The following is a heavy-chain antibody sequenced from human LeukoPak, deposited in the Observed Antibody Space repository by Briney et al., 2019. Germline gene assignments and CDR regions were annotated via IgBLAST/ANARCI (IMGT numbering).Heavy chain of an antibody. D-gene: IGHD3-16*01. Sequence: PSETLSLTCTVSGGSISSYYWSWIRQPPGKGLEWIGYIYYSGSTNYNPSLKSRVTISIDTSKNQFSLKLPSVTAADTAVYYRARELHREGGGAFDIWGQGTMVTVSS. J-gene: IGHJ3*02. CDR3: ARELHREGGGAFDI. V-gene: IGHV4-59*01. CDR1: GGSISSYY. CDR2: IYYSGST.